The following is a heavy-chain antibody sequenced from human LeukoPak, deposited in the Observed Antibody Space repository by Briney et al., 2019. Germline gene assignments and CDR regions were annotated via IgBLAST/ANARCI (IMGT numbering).Heavy chain of an antibody. J-gene: IGHJ4*02. D-gene: IGHD6-6*01. V-gene: IGHV3-7*04. CDR3: ARVGYSSSAFDY. CDR1: GFTFSTYW. CDR2: IKEDGSVK. Sequence: GGSLRLSCAASGFTFSTYWMSWVRQAPGKGLEWVANIKEDGSVKYYVDSVKGRFTISRDNAKNSLYLQMSSLRAEDTAVYYCARVGYSSSAFDYWGQGTLVTVSS.